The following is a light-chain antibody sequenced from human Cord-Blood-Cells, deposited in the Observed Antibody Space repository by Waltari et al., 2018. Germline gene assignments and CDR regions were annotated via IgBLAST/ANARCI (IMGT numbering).Light chain of an antibody. Sequence: QSALTQPASVSGSPGQSIPISCTGTSSDVSGTNYVSRYQPHPGKAPKLLISDVSNRPSGVSNRFSGSKSGNTASLTISGLQAEDEADYYCSSYTSSSTLGVFGGGTKLTVL. V-gene: IGLV2-14*01. J-gene: IGLJ3*02. CDR3: SSYTSSSTLGV. CDR1: SSDVSGTNY. CDR2: DVS.